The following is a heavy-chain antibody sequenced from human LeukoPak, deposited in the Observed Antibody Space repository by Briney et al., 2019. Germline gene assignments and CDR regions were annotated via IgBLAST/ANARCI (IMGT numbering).Heavy chain of an antibody. Sequence: SSETLSLTCAVYGGSISSYYWSWIRQPAGKGLEWIGRIYTSGSTNYNPSLKSRVTMSVDTSKNQFSLKLSSVTAADTAVYYCARGHPVGLRRDGYNYRYFDYWGQGTLVTVSS. D-gene: IGHD5-24*01. CDR3: ARGHPVGLRRDGYNYRYFDY. J-gene: IGHJ4*02. V-gene: IGHV4-59*10. CDR2: IYTSGST. CDR1: GGSISSYY.